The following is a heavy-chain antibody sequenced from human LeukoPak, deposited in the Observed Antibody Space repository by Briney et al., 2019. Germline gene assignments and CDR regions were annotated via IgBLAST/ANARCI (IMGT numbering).Heavy chain of an antibody. Sequence: PSQTLSLTCTVSGGSISSGSYYWSWIRQPAGKGLEWIGEINHSGSTNYNPSLKSRVTISVDTSKNQFSLKLSSVTAADTAVYYCARALRLMVRGVIRKYYFDYWGQGTLVTVSS. CDR3: ARALRLMVRGVIRKYYFDY. D-gene: IGHD3-10*01. J-gene: IGHJ4*02. CDR2: INHSGST. V-gene: IGHV4-61*09. CDR1: GGSISSGSYY.